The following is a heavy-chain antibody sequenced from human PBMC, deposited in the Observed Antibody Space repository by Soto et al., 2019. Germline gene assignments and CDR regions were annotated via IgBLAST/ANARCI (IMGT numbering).Heavy chain of an antibody. V-gene: IGHV3-13*01. CDR2: IGTAGDT. J-gene: IGHJ4*02. CDR3: ARQAGANIMGSHFDY. CDR1: GFTFSSYD. Sequence: GGSLRLSCAASGFTFSSYDMHWVRQATGKGLEWVSAIGTAGDTYYPGSVKGRFTISRENAKNSLYLQMNSLRAGDTAVYYCARQAGANIMGSHFDYWGQGTLVTVSS.